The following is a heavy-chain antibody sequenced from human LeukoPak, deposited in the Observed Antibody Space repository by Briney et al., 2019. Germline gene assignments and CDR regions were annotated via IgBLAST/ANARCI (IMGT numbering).Heavy chain of an antibody. D-gene: IGHD3-22*01. Sequence: GASVKVSCKASGYTLTSYDINWVRQATGQGLEWMGWMNPNSGNTGYAQKFRGRVTMTRNTSISTAYMELSSLRSEDTAVYYCARAVGYYDSSGYYYDFGYWGQGTLVTVSS. CDR1: GYTLTSYD. CDR2: MNPNSGNT. J-gene: IGHJ4*02. V-gene: IGHV1-8*02. CDR3: ARAVGYYDSSGYYYDFGY.